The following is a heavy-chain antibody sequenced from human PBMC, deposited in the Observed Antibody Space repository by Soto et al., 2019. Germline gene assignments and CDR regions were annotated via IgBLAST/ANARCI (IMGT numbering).Heavy chain of an antibody. CDR1: GGSVSSGSYY. CDR3: ARDWGPYWFDS. D-gene: IGHD3-16*01. Sequence: SETLSLTCTVSGGSVSSGSYYWSWIRQPPGKGLEWIGYIYYSGSTNYNPSLKSRVTISQDTSSNRFSLTMNSVSASDTAVYYCARDWGPYWFDSWGQGILVTVSS. CDR2: IYYSGST. V-gene: IGHV4-61*01. J-gene: IGHJ5*01.